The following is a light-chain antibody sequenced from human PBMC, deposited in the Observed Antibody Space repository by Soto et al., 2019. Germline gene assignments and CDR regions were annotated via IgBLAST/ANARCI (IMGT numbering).Light chain of an antibody. CDR2: GAS. CDR1: QSVRDNW. Sequence: ELGLTQSPGTLSLSAGERATLSCRASQSVRDNWLAWYQQKPGQAPRLLIYGASNRPAGIPDKFSGSGSGTDFTLTISRLEPEDFAVYYCKQYRSSPYTFGQGTNLEIK. J-gene: IGKJ2*01. V-gene: IGKV3-20*01. CDR3: KQYRSSPYT.